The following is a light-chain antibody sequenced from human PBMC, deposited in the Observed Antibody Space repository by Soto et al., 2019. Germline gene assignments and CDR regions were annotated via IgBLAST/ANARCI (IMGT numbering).Light chain of an antibody. CDR1: RSISSF. CDR2: AAS. Sequence: DIQMTQSPSSLSASVGDRVTITCRASRSISSFLNWFHQKPGKAPKLLIYAASSLQSGVPSRFSGSRSGTDITLTISSLQPEAFATYYCQQSYSTPLYTFGQGNKLEIK. CDR3: QQSYSTPLYT. J-gene: IGKJ2*01. V-gene: IGKV1-39*01.